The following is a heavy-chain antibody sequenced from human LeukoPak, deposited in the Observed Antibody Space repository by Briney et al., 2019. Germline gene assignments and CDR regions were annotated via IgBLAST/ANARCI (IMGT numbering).Heavy chain of an antibody. CDR1: GFTFSTYW. V-gene: IGHV3-74*01. CDR3: ARDRPIVGATKGAAFDI. CDR2: ISSDGSIT. D-gene: IGHD1-26*01. J-gene: IGHJ3*02. Sequence: GGSLRLSCAASGFTFSTYWMHWVRQAPGKGLVWVSRISSDGSITGYADSVKGRFTISRDNAKNTLYLQMNSLRAEDTAVYYCARDRPIVGATKGAAFDIWGQGTMVTVSS.